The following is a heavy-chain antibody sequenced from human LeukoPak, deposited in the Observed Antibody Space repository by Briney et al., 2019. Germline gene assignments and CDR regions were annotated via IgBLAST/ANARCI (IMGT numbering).Heavy chain of an antibody. Sequence: SVKVSCKASGYTFTSYGISWVRQAPGQGLEWMGGIIPIFGTANYAQKFQGRVTITADESTSTAYMELSSLRSEDTAVYYCAREAVGATDAFDIWGQGTMVTVSS. D-gene: IGHD1-26*01. CDR2: IIPIFGTA. J-gene: IGHJ3*02. V-gene: IGHV1-69*13. CDR3: AREAVGATDAFDI. CDR1: GYTFTSYG.